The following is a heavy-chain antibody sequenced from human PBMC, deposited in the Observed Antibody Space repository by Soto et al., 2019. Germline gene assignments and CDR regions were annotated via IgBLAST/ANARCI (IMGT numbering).Heavy chain of an antibody. J-gene: IGHJ4*02. CDR2: IYYSGST. Sequence: SETLSLTCTVSGGSISSYYGDWFRQPPGKGLEWIGYIYYSGSTTYHPSLKSRVTISVDTSKNQFSLNLTSVTAADTAVYYCARLGGYYQAFDQWGQGSLVTVSS. V-gene: IGHV4-59*08. D-gene: IGHD3-22*01. CDR3: ARLGGYYQAFDQ. CDR1: GGSISSYY.